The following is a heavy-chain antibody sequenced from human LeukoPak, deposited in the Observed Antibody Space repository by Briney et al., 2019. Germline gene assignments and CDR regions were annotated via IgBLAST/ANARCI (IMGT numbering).Heavy chain of an antibody. CDR3: ARDGGSGIDY. V-gene: IGHV3-33*01. J-gene: IGHJ4*02. CDR2: IWYDGSRK. CDR1: GFSLMTYG. D-gene: IGHD3-10*01. Sequence: PGGSLRLSCAASGFSLMTYGTHWLRQAPGKGLEWVAVIWYDGSRKFYGDSVKGRFTVSRDTSENTMYLQMNTLRVDDTAVYYCARDGGSGIDYWGQGTLVTVSS.